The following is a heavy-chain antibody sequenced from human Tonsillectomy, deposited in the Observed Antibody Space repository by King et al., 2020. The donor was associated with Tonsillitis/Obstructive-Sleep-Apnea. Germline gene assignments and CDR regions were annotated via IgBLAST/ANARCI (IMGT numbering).Heavy chain of an antibody. CDR1: GFTFSSYA. V-gene: IGHV3-23*04. Sequence: QLVQSGGGLVQPGGSLRLSCAASGFTFSSYAMSWVRQAPGKGLEWVSAISGSGGSTYYADSVKGRFTISRDNSKNTLYLQMNSLRAEDTAVYYCAKDIVPRFTLLWFREPMGGFDYWGQGTLVTVSS. CDR3: AKDIVPRFTLLWFREPMGGFDY. D-gene: IGHD3-10*01. J-gene: IGHJ4*02. CDR2: ISGSGGST.